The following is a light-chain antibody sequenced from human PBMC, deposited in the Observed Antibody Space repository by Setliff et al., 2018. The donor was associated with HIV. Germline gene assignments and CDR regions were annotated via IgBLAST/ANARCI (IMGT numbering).Light chain of an antibody. V-gene: IGLV1-47*01. CDR1: NSNIGSNV. Sequence: QSVLTQPPSASGTPGQRVTISCSGSNSNIGSNVVHWYQQLPGTAPKLLIYRNSQRPSGVPDRFPGSKSGTSASLAISGLRSEDEADYYCAGWDDNLSGFGVFSGGTKVTVL. CDR3: AGWDDNLSGFGV. J-gene: IGLJ3*02. CDR2: RNS.